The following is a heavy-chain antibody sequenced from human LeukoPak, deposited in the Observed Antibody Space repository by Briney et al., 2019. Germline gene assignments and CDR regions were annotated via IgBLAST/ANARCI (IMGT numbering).Heavy chain of an antibody. V-gene: IGHV3-11*05. CDR1: GFTFSVYY. Sequence: GGSLRLSCAASGFTFSVYYMSWFRQAPGKGLEWGSYISSRSTHTPSADSVKGRFTISRDNSKNTVYLQMDSLRVEDTAVYYCAKVLSGSQDYWGQGTLVTVFS. J-gene: IGHJ4*02. CDR2: ISSRSTHT. CDR3: AKVLSGSQDY. D-gene: IGHD1-26*01.